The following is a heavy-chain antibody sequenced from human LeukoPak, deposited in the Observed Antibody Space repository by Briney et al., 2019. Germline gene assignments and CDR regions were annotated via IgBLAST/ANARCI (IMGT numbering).Heavy chain of an antibody. CDR2: INHSGST. J-gene: IGHJ4*02. CDR1: GGSFSGYY. Sequence: SETLSLTCAVYGGSFSGYYWSWIRQPPGKGLEWIGEINHSGSTNYNPSLKSRVTISVDTSKNQFSLKLISVTAADTAVYYCARVASSWYRSAFDYWGQGTLVTVSS. D-gene: IGHD6-13*01. CDR3: ARVASSWYRSAFDY. V-gene: IGHV4-34*01.